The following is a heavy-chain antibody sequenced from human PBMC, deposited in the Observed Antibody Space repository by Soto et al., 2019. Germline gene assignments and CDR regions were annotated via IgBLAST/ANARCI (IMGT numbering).Heavy chain of an antibody. CDR3: ARGRSCDY. V-gene: IGHV3-7*01. J-gene: IGHJ4*02. CDR2: IKQDGSEK. CDR1: GFTFSSYW. Sequence: LSLTCAASGFTFSSYWMSWVRQAPGKGLEWVANIKQDGSEKYYVDSVRGRFTISRDNAKNSLYLQMNSLRAEDTAVYYCARGRSCDYWGQGTLVTVSS.